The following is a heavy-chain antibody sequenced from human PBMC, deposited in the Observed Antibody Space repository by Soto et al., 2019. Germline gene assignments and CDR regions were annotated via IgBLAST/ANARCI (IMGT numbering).Heavy chain of an antibody. CDR2: INPNSGGT. D-gene: IGHD1-26*01. J-gene: IGHJ6*02. CDR3: ARDVVIVGARTYYYYYGMDV. CDR1: GYTFTGYY. V-gene: IGHV1-2*04. Sequence: SVKVSCKASGYTFTGYYMHWVRQAPGQGLEWMGWINPNSGGTNYAQKFQGWVTMTRDTSISTAYMELSRLRSDDTAVYYCARDVVIVGARTYYYYYGMDVWGQGTTVTVSS.